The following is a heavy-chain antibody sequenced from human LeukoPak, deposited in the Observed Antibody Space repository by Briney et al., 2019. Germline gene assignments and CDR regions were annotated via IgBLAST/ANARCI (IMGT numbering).Heavy chain of an antibody. CDR2: IDRDGSGT. CDR3: VKGMDV. V-gene: IGHV3-74*03. CDR1: GFTFSGYW. Sequence: GGSLRLSCAASGFTFSGYWMHWVRQVPGKGLVWVSHIDRDGSGTTYADSVKGRFTISRDNSKNTLNLQMNSLRAEDTAVYYCVKGMDVWGQGTTVTVSS. J-gene: IGHJ6*02.